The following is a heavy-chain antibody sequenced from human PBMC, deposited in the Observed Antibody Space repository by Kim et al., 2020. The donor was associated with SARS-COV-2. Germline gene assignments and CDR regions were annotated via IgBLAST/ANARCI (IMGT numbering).Heavy chain of an antibody. J-gene: IGHJ4*02. Sequence: SPSFQGQVTISADKSISTAYLQWSSMKAADTAMYYCARGTIVGATGGFDYWGQGTLVTVSS. V-gene: IGHV5-51*01. D-gene: IGHD1-26*01. CDR3: ARGTIVGATGGFDY.